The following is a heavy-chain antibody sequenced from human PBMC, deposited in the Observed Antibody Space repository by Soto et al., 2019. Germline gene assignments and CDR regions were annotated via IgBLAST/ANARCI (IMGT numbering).Heavy chain of an antibody. J-gene: IGHJ4*02. V-gene: IGHV1-69*02. CDR2: IIPLLGIT. CDR3: ASLPRGYCTTSSCFGYFAY. Sequence: QVQLVQSGAEVKKPGSSVKVSCKAPGGTFRNYAISWVRQAPGQGLEWMGRIIPLLGITNYAQKCQGRVTITADIFTGTSYMELSSLRSEDTAVYYCASLPRGYCTTSSCFGYFAYWGQGTQVTVSS. CDR1: GGTFRNYA. D-gene: IGHD2-2*01.